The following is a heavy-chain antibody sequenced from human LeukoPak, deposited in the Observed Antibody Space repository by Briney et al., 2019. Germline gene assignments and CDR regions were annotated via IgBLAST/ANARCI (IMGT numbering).Heavy chain of an antibody. V-gene: IGHV4-34*01. D-gene: IGHD2-2*01. CDR1: GGSFSGYY. CDR2: INHSGST. Sequence: PSETLSLTCAVYGGSFSGYYWSWIRQPPGKGLEWIGEINHSGSTNYNPSLKSRVTISVDTSKNQFSLKLSSVTAADTAVYYCARETVVLLRPWTAGMDVWGQGTTVTVSS. CDR3: ARETVVLLRPWTAGMDV. J-gene: IGHJ6*02.